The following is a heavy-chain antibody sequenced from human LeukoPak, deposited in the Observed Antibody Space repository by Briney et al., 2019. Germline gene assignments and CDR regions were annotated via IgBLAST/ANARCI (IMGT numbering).Heavy chain of an antibody. CDR2: MNPNSGNT. D-gene: IGHD2-15*01. J-gene: IGHJ4*02. Sequence: GAPVKVSCKASGYTFTSYDINWVRQATGQGLEWMGWMNPNSGNTGYAQKFQGRVTMTRDTSTSTVYMELSSLRSEDTAVYYCAREFHYSFDFWGQGTLVTVSS. V-gene: IGHV1-8*01. CDR1: GYTFTSYD. CDR3: AREFHYSFDF.